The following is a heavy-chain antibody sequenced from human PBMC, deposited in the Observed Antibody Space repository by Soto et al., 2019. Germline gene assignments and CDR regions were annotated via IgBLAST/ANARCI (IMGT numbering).Heavy chain of an antibody. CDR1: GRSFSGYY. CDR2: INHSGST. V-gene: IGHV4-34*01. CDR3: ARAYGGDVFDY. Sequence: QVQLQQWGAGLLKPSETLSLTCAVYGRSFSGYYWSWIRQPPGKGLEWIGEINHSGSTNYNPSLKXRVXXSXXXXXXPFSLXXXSXTAXDTAVYYCARAYGGDVFDYWVQGTLVTVSS. D-gene: IGHD2-21*01. J-gene: IGHJ4*02.